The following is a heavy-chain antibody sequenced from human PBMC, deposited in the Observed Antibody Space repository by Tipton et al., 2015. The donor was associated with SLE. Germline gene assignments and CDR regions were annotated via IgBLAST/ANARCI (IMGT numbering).Heavy chain of an antibody. Sequence: TLSLTCSVSGGSIRTYYWSWIRQPPGKGLEWVGYIYSTGSTKYNPSLESRGTMSLDTSKNQFSLRLISVTAAETAVYYCARANGVVGGQVPYWYFDLWGRGTLVTVSS. V-gene: IGHV4-59*01. J-gene: IGHJ2*01. CDR1: GGSIRTYY. D-gene: IGHD1-26*01. CDR2: IYSTGST. CDR3: ARANGVVGGQVPYWYFDL.